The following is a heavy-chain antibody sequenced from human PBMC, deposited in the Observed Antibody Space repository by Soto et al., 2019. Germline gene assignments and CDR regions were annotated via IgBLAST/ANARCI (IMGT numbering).Heavy chain of an antibody. CDR3: AVTPNCGRDCSAASDWYFDI. CDR1: GLTFGNYA. CDR2: ISGASGRT. D-gene: IGHD2-21*02. Sequence: EVQLLESGGGLVQPGGSVRLSCAASGLTFGNYAMSWVRQAPGKGLEWVSAISGASGRTYYADYVKGRFTSSRDNSKNTPDLPMHTLRAEDAAVYYCAVTPNCGRDCSAASDWYFDIWGRGTLVTVSS. J-gene: IGHJ2*01. V-gene: IGHV3-23*01.